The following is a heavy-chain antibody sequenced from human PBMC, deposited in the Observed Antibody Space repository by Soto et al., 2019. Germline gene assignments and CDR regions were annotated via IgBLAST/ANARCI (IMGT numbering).Heavy chain of an antibody. J-gene: IGHJ4*02. D-gene: IGHD3-9*01. V-gene: IGHV3-30*18. CDR1: GFTFSSYG. CDR2: ISYDGSNK. Sequence: GGSLRLSCAASGFTFSSYGMHWVRQAPGKGLEWVAVISYDGSNKYYADSVKGRFTISRDNSKNTLYLQMNSLRAEDTAVYYCAKSYFDILTGSGDGPLDYRGQGFLVTGSS. CDR3: AKSYFDILTGSGDGPLDY.